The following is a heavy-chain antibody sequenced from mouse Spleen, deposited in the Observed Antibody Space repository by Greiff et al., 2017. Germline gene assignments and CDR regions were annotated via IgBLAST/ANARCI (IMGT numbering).Heavy chain of an antibody. CDR3: ARSPIGTTAAWFAY. CDR1: GFSLTSYG. D-gene: IGHD2-14*01. CDR2: IWSGGST. V-gene: IGHV2-2*01. J-gene: IGHJ3*01. Sequence: QVQLKQSGPGLVQPSQSLSITCTVSGFSLTSYGVHWVRQSPGKGLEWLGVIWSGGSTDYNAAFISRLSISKDNSKSQVFFKMNSLQADDTAIYYCARSPIGTTAAWFAYWGQGTLVTVSA.